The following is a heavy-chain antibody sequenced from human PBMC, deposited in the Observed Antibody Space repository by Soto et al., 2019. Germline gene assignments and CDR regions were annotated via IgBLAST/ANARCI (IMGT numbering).Heavy chain of an antibody. J-gene: IGHJ4*02. D-gene: IGHD4-17*01. Sequence: QVQMQESGPGLVKTSETLSLTCTVSGASISSYYWNWIQQAPGKGLEWIGYIYYSGSTNYNPSLKSRVTVSVDTSKNQFSLKLNSVTAADTAVYYCARKYGEHDSWGQGTLVTVSS. CDR1: GASISSYY. CDR2: IYYSGST. CDR3: ARKYGEHDS. V-gene: IGHV4-59*08.